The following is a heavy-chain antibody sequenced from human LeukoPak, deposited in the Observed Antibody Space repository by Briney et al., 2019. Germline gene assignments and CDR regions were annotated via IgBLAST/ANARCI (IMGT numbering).Heavy chain of an antibody. Sequence: GASVKVSCKASGYTFDENHIHWVRQAPGQGPEWMGWINPKSGATDSAQQFQGRLTMTRDTSIGTASMDLSGLRLDDTGIYYCARAGDESTGHCDSLHFWGQGTMVTVSS. CDR1: GYTFDENH. CDR3: ARAGDESTGHCDSLHF. CDR2: INPKSGAT. J-gene: IGHJ3*01. V-gene: IGHV1-2*02. D-gene: IGHD2-8*02.